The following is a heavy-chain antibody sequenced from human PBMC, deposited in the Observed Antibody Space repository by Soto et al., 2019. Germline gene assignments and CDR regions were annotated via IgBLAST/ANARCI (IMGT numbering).Heavy chain of an antibody. CDR2: FDPEDGET. CDR1: GYTLTELS. Sequence: QVQLVQSGAEVKKPGASVKVSCKVSGYTLTELSMHWVRQAPGKGLEWMGGFDPEDGETIYAQKFQGRVTMTEDTSTDTAYKELSSLRSEDTAVYYCATSFYYGSGSYYRSPFDPWGQGTLVTVSS. CDR3: ATSFYYGSGSYYRSPFDP. V-gene: IGHV1-24*01. J-gene: IGHJ5*02. D-gene: IGHD3-10*01.